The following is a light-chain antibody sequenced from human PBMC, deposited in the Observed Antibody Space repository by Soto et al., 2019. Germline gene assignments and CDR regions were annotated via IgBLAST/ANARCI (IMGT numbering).Light chain of an antibody. Sequence: EIVLTQSPATLSLSPGERATLSCRASQTFSSHLAWYQQKPGQAPRLLIYDASKRATGIPARFSGRGSGTDFTLTISSLEPEDFATYYCLQHNNYPLTFGGGTKVEIK. CDR1: QTFSSH. CDR3: LQHNNYPLT. CDR2: DAS. J-gene: IGKJ4*01. V-gene: IGKV3-11*01.